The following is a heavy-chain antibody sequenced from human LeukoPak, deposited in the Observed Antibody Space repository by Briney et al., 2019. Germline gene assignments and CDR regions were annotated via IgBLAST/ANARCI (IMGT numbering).Heavy chain of an antibody. CDR2: ITSSSDSK. CDR1: GFTFTTYS. J-gene: IGHJ4*02. CDR3: ARGLCGGDCYDY. Sequence: GGSLRLSCAASGFTFTTYSMNWVRQAPGKGLEWVSSITSSSDSKYYADSIKGRFTISRDNARNSLHLQMNSLRAEDTALYYCARGLCGGDCYDYWGQGTLVTVSS. V-gene: IGHV3-21*01. D-gene: IGHD2-21*02.